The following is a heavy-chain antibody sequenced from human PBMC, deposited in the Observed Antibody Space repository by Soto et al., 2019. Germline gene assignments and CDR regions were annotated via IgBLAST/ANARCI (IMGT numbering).Heavy chain of an antibody. CDR1: GYTLTELS. V-gene: IGHV1-24*01. Sequence: ASVKVSCKVSGYTLTELSMYWVRQAPGKGLEWMGGFDPEDGETIYAQKFQGRVTMTEDTSTDTAYMELSSLRSEDTAVYYCATRHSSGWYLYAFDIWGQGTMVTVSS. D-gene: IGHD6-19*01. J-gene: IGHJ3*02. CDR3: ATRHSSGWYLYAFDI. CDR2: FDPEDGET.